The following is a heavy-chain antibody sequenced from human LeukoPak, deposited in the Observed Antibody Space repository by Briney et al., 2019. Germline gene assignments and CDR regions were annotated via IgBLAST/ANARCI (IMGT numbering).Heavy chain of an antibody. CDR3: ARVGYGQPWTYFDY. V-gene: IGHV4-38-2*02. J-gene: IGHJ4*02. D-gene: IGHD5-18*01. CDR1: GYSISSGYY. Sequence: PSETLSLTCTVSGYSISSGYYWGWIRQPPGKGLEWIGSIYRSGSTYYNPSLKSRVTISVDTSKNQFSLKLSSVTAADTAVYYCARVGYGQPWTYFDYWGQGTLVTVSS. CDR2: IYRSGST.